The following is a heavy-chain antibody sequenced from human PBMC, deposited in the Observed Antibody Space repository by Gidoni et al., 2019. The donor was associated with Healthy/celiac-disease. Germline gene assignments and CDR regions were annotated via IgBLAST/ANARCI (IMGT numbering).Heavy chain of an antibody. CDR3: ARWQLCSGGSCYGGDYYYYGMDV. CDR2: IYYSGST. CDR1: GGSISSGGYS. Sequence: QVQLQESGPGLVKPSQTLSLTCTVSGGSISSGGYSWSWIRQHPGKGLEWIGYIYYSGSTYYNPSLKSRVTISVDTSKNQFSLKLSSVTAADTAVYYCARWQLCSGGSCYGGDYYYYGMDVWGQGTTVTVSS. J-gene: IGHJ6*02. D-gene: IGHD2-15*01. V-gene: IGHV4-31*03.